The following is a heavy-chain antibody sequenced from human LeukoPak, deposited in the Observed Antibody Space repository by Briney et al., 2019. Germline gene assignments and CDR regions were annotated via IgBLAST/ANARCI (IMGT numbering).Heavy chain of an antibody. J-gene: IGHJ4*02. V-gene: IGHV1-2*04. CDR2: INPNSGGT. CDR1: GYTFTGYY. Sequence: ASVKVSCKASGYTFTGYYMHWVRQAPGQGLEWMGWINPNSGGTNYAQKFQGWVTMTRDTSISTAYMELSRLRSDDTAVYYCAREAAVAGRGLDYWGQGTLVTVFS. CDR3: AREAAVAGRGLDY. D-gene: IGHD6-19*01.